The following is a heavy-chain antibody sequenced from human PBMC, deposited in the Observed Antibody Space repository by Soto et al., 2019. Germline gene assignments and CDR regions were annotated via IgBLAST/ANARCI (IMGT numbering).Heavy chain of an antibody. D-gene: IGHD2-2*01. V-gene: IGHV1-3*01. CDR1: GYTFTSYA. CDR3: ARRVSSTSFYYYGMDV. Sequence: GASVKVSCKAPGYTFTSYAMHWVRQAPGQRLEWMGWINAGNGNTKYSQKFQGRVTITRDTSASTAYMELSSLRSEDTAVYYCARRVSSTSFYYYGMDVWGQGTTVTVSS. J-gene: IGHJ6*02. CDR2: INAGNGNT.